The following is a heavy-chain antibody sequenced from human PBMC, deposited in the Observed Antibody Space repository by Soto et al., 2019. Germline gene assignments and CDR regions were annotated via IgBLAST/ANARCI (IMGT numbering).Heavy chain of an antibody. CDR3: ARDPWGTLTGAFDI. Sequence: EVQLLESGGGLVQPGGSLRLSCAATGFTFSSYAMSWVRQAPGKGLEWVSTINSGGGTYYADSVKGRFTISRDNSMDTLYVQMNILRAEDTAVYYCARDPWGTLTGAFDIWGQGTMVTVSS. V-gene: IGHV3-23*01. CDR2: INSGGGT. CDR1: GFTFSSYA. J-gene: IGHJ3*02. D-gene: IGHD3-9*01.